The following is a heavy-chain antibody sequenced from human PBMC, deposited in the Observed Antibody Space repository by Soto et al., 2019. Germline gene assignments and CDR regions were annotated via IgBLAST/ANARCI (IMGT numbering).Heavy chain of an antibody. CDR2: LIPNFDTP. CDR1: GGTFNNYA. CDR3: AVAMVREILIFESSGMHV. J-gene: IGHJ6*02. Sequence: QVQLVQSGAEVKKPGSSVKVSCKTSGGTFNNYAISWVRQAPGQGLEWMGGLIPNFDTPNYAQKFQDRLTIIGDTSTSTVSMEVRSLRSDDTAVYYCAVAMVREILIFESSGMHVWGQGTTVTVSS. D-gene: IGHD3-10*01. V-gene: IGHV1-69*06.